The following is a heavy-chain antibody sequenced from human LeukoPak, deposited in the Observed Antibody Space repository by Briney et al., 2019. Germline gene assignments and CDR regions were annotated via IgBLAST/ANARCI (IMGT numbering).Heavy chain of an antibody. Sequence: TGGSLRISCAASGFTFSDYYMSWIRQAPGKGLEWVSYISSSGSTIYYADSVKGRFTISRHNSKNTLYLQMNSLRAEDTAVYYCARVDFWSGAYFDYWGQGTLVTVSS. CDR1: GFTFSDYY. CDR3: ARVDFWSGAYFDY. J-gene: IGHJ4*02. CDR2: ISSSGSTI. D-gene: IGHD3-3*01. V-gene: IGHV3-11*01.